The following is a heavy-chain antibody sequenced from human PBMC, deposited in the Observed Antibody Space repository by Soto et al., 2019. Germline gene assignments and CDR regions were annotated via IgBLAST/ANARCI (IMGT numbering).Heavy chain of an antibody. CDR2: ISSSSSTI. CDR3: ARGPYSSSLYYFDY. V-gene: IGHV3-48*02. D-gene: IGHD6-13*01. CDR1: GFTFSSYS. Sequence: HPGGSLRLSCAASGFTFSSYSMNWVRQAPGKGLEWVSYISSSSSTIYYADSVKGRFTISRDNAKNSLYLQMNSLRDEDTAVYYCARGPYSSSLYYFDYWGQGTLVTVSS. J-gene: IGHJ4*02.